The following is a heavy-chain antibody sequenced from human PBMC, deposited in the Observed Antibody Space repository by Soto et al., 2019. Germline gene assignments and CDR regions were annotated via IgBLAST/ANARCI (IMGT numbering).Heavy chain of an antibody. CDR2: IHHSGST. CDR3: ARVRQYCSSTSCYLDP. J-gene: IGHJ5*02. V-gene: IGHV4-4*02. Sequence: QVQLQESGPGLVKPSGTLSLTCGVSGDSIRSSNWWNWVRQSPGKGLGWIGEIHHSGSTNYNPSLKSRVTMSVDKSKNQFSLSLNSVIAADTAVYYCARVRQYCSSTSCYLDPWGQGTLVTVSS. D-gene: IGHD2-2*01. CDR1: GDSIRSSNW.